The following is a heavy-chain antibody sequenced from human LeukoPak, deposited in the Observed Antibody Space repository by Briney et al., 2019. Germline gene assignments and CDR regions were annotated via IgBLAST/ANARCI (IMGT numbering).Heavy chain of an antibody. V-gene: IGHV1-46*03. CDR2: INPSGGST. CDR3: ARDRNLDSSGWYFGY. D-gene: IGHD6-19*01. Sequence: ASVKVSCKASGYTFTSYYMHWVRQAPGQGLEWMGIINPSGGSTSYAQKFQGRVTMTRDTSTSTVYVELSSLRSEDTAVYYCARDRNLDSSGWYFGYWGQGTLVTVSS. J-gene: IGHJ4*02. CDR1: GYTFTSYY.